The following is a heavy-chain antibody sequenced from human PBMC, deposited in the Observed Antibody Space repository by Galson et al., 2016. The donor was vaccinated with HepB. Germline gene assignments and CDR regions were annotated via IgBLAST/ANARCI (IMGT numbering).Heavy chain of an antibody. V-gene: IGHV1-46*01. J-gene: IGHJ4*02. Sequence: SVKVSCKASGYTFTNYYIHWVRQAPGQGLECVGIVDPSGDRTTYAQQFQGRVTMTSDTSTSTVYMDLSSLRSDDTAVYYCARGGCRGSSCYYDYWGQGALVTVSS. CDR3: ARGGCRGSSCYYDY. CDR1: GYTFTNYY. CDR2: VDPSGDRT. D-gene: IGHD2-2*01.